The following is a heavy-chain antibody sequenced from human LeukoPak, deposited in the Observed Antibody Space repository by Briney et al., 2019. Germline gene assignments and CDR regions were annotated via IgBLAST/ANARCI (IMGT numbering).Heavy chain of an antibody. D-gene: IGHD3-22*01. CDR2: IYYSGST. CDR1: GGSLSSYY. Sequence: PSETLSLTCTVSGGSLSSYYWSWIRQPPGQGLEWIGYIYYSGSTHYNPSLKSRVTISVDTSKDQFSLKLSSVNAADTAVYYCARMLSGIYYYYDSSGLFDYWGQGTLVTVSS. J-gene: IGHJ4*02. V-gene: IGHV4-59*01. CDR3: ARMLSGIYYYYDSSGLFDY.